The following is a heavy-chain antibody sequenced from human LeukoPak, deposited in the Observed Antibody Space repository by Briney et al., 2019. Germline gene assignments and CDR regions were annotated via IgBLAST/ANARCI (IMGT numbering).Heavy chain of an antibody. Sequence: SETLSLTCTVSGGSISTYYWSWIRQPPGKGLEWIGNIYYTGSTIYNPSLESRVTMSVDTSENQLFLNLTSVTAADTAVYYCARPDYYDSSGYDYWGQGTLVTVSS. CDR2: IYYTGST. CDR1: GGSISTYY. J-gene: IGHJ4*02. CDR3: ARPDYYDSSGYDY. V-gene: IGHV4-59*01. D-gene: IGHD3-22*01.